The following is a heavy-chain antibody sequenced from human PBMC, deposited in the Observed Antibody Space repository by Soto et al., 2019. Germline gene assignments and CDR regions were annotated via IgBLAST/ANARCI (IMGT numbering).Heavy chain of an antibody. CDR2: VYHTGTT. J-gene: IGHJ6*02. CDR1: GGPVSGDDLY. Sequence: SETLTLTCVVSGGPVSGDDLYWSWIRHLPGKGLEWIANVYHTGTTYYNPSLKSRVSMSVDTSQNQFSLILASGTAADTAVYYCARALLTHYNSSDYHYYFAVEVWGQGFSV. D-gene: IGHD3-22*01. V-gene: IGHV4-31*02. CDR3: ARALLTHYNSSDYHYYFAVEV.